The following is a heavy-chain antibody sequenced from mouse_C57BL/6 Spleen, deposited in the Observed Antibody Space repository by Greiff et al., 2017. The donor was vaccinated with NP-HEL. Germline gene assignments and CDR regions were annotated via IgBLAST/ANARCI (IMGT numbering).Heavy chain of an antibody. CDR2: IDPETGGT. CDR3: TSLLLYSNYAFAY. CDR1: GYTFTDYE. V-gene: IGHV1-15*01. D-gene: IGHD2-5*01. J-gene: IGHJ3*01. Sequence: QVQLKESGAELVRPGASVTLSCKASGYTFTDYEMHWVKQTPVHGLEWIGAIDPETGGTAYNQKFKGKAILTADKSSSTAYMELRSLTSEDSAVYYCTSLLLYSNYAFAYWGQGTLVTVSA.